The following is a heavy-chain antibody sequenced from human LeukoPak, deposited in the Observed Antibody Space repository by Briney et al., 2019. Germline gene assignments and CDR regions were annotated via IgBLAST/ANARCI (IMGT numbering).Heavy chain of an antibody. Sequence: SQTLSLTCTVSGGSISSGDYYWSRIRQPPGKGLEWIGYIYYSGSTYYNPSLKSRVTISVDTSKNQFSLKLSSVTAADTAVYYCARVPDYGGNDAFDIWGQGTMVTVSS. CDR3: ARVPDYGGNDAFDI. CDR1: GGSISSGDYY. CDR2: IYYSGST. D-gene: IGHD4-23*01. J-gene: IGHJ3*02. V-gene: IGHV4-30-4*08.